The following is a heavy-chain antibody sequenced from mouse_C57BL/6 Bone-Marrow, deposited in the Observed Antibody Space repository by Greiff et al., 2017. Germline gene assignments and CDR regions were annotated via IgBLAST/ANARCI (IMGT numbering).Heavy chain of an antibody. Sequence: DVQLVESGGGLVKPGGSLKLSCAASGFTFSDYGMHWVRQAPEKGLEWVAYISSGSSTIYYADTVKGRFTISRDNAKNTLFLQMTSLRSEDTAMYYCARSGFYYGYLDYWGQGTTRTVSS. CDR1: GFTFSDYG. V-gene: IGHV5-17*01. CDR2: ISSGSSTI. D-gene: IGHD2-1*01. J-gene: IGHJ2*01. CDR3: ARSGFYYGYLDY.